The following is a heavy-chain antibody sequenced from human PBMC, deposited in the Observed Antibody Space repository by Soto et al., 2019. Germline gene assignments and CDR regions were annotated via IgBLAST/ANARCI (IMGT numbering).Heavy chain of an antibody. D-gene: IGHD1-26*01. CDR2: INSNSGGT. CDR3: ARFEVGSRPSPKGFDP. V-gene: IGHV1-2*02. J-gene: IGHJ5*02. CDR1: GYTFTGYY. Sequence: ASVKVSCKASGYTFTGYYMHWVRQAPGQGLEWMGWINSNSGGTNYAQKFQGRVTMARDTSISTAYMELSRLRSDDTAVYYCARFEVGSRPSPKGFDPWGQGTLVTVSS.